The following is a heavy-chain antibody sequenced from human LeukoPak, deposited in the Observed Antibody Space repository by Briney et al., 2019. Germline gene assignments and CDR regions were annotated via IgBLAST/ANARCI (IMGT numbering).Heavy chain of an antibody. CDR1: GFTFSNAW. V-gene: IGHV3-15*01. CDR2: IKSKTDGGTT. J-gene: IGHJ4*02. Sequence: PGGSLRLSCAASGFTFSNAWMSWVRQAPGKGLEWVGRIKSKTDGGTTDYAAPVKGRFTISRDDSKNTLYLQMNSLRAEDTAVYYCAREYYSSSSFVALSPLDYWGQGTLVTVSS. D-gene: IGHD6-6*01. CDR3: AREYYSSSSFVALSPLDY.